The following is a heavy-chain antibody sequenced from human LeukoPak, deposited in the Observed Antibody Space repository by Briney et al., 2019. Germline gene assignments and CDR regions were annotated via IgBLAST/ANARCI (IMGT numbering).Heavy chain of an antibody. Sequence: ASVMVSCKASGYTFTTYYMHWVRQAPGQGLEWMGVINPTGGSTSYAQKFQGRVTMTRDTSTSTVYMELSSLRSEDTAFYYCARGQSDPSFGWFDPWGQGTLVTVSS. D-gene: IGHD3-10*01. CDR1: GYTFTTYY. CDR3: ARGQSDPSFGWFDP. J-gene: IGHJ5*02. CDR2: INPTGGST. V-gene: IGHV1-46*01.